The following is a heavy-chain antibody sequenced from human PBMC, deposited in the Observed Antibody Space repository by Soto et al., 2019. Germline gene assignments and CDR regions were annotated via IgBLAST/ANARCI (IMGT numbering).Heavy chain of an antibody. J-gene: IGHJ5*02. CDR3: ARGFSRYGSGSYYNWFDP. V-gene: IGHV4-34*01. Sequence: SETLSLTCAVYGGSFSGYYWSWIRQPPGKGLEWIGEINHSGSTNYNPSLKSRVTISVDTSKNQFSLKLSSVTAADTAVYYCARGFSRYGSGSYYNWFDPWGQGTLVTVSS. D-gene: IGHD3-10*01. CDR1: GGSFSGYY. CDR2: INHSGST.